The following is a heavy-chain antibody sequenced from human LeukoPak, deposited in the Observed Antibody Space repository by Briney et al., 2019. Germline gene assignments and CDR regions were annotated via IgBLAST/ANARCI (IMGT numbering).Heavy chain of an antibody. J-gene: IGHJ4*02. V-gene: IGHV3-23*01. CDR2: ISGSGGST. CDR3: AKGVGATFEY. Sequence: PGGSLRLSCAASGFSFSSNAMIWVRKAPGKGLEWVSVISGSGGSTYYADSVKGRVTISRDNSKNTLYLQMNSLRAEDTAVYYCAKGVGATFEYWGQGTLVIVSS. D-gene: IGHD1-26*01. CDR1: GFSFSSNA.